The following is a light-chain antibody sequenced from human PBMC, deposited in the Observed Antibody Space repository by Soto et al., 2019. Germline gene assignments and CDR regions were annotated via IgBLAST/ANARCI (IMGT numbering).Light chain of an antibody. CDR1: SSNIGTNF. CDR2: RTA. CDR3: AAWDDSLSVVV. V-gene: IGLV1-47*01. Sequence: QPVVTQPPSASGTPGQRVTISCSGSSSNIGTNFVYWYQHLPGTAPKLLIYRTAQRPSGVPDRFSGSKSGTSASLAISGLRSEDEADYFCAAWDDSLSVVVFGGGTKLTVL. J-gene: IGLJ2*01.